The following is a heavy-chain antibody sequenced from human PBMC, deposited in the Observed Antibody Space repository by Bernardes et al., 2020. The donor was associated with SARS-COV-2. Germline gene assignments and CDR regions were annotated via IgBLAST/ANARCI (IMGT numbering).Heavy chain of an antibody. J-gene: IGHJ5*02. CDR1: GDSISSSGYY. D-gene: IGHD5-18*01. V-gene: IGHV4-31*03. CDR2: IYGSGST. CDR3: ARTSWIELWLSGGWFDP. Sequence: SEPLSLTCTVSGDSISSSGYYWSWLLQHPGKGLEWIGYIYGSGSTDYNPSLKSRVTITVDTSKNHFSLKLTSVTAADTAVYYCARTSWIELWLSGGWFDPWGQGALVTVSS.